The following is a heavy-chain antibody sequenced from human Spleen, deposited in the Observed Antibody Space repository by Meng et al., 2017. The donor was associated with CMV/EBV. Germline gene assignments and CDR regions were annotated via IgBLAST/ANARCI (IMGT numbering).Heavy chain of an antibody. V-gene: IGHV3-23*01. CDR2: ISSGGSDT. J-gene: IGHJ4*02. CDR1: GFMFARNA. Sequence: GESLKISCVASGFMFARNAMSWVRQAPGKGLEWVSTISSGGSDTFYADSVKGRFTISRDNSKNTLYLQMNSLRAEDTAVYYCAKLEVLRYLEWLPLDYWGQGTLVTVSS. CDR3: AKLEVLRYLEWLPLDY. D-gene: IGHD3-3*01.